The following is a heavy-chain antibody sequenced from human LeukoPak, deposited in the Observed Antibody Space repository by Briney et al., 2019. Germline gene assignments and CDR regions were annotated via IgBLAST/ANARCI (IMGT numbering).Heavy chain of an antibody. CDR3: ARPGAAAGFGY. CDR1: GYTFTSYD. V-gene: IGHV1-8*01. Sequence: ASVTVSCTASGYTFTSYDINWVRQATGQGLEWMGWMKPNSGNTEYAQKCQGTVTITRNTSINTAYMELSSLRSEDTAVYYCARPGAAAGFGYWGQGTLVTVSS. CDR2: MKPNSGNT. D-gene: IGHD6-13*01. J-gene: IGHJ4*02.